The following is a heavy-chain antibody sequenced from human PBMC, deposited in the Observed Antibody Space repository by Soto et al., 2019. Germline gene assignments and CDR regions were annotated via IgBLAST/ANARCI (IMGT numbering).Heavy chain of an antibody. J-gene: IGHJ5*02. CDR2: IYHSGST. Sequence: PSATLSLTCTVSGGSISSYYWSWIRQPPGKGLEWIGYIYHSGSTYYNPSLKSRVTISVDRSKNQFSLKLSSVTAADTAVYYCARVPGPWGQGTLVTVSS. CDR1: GGSISSYY. CDR3: ARVPGP. V-gene: IGHV4-59*12.